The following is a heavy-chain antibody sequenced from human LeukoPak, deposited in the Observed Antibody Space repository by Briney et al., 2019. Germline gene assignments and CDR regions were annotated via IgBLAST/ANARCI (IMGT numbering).Heavy chain of an antibody. CDR1: GFTFSSYW. J-gene: IGHJ4*02. Sequence: GSLRLSCAASGFTFSSYWMSWVRQVPGKGLEWVAKITQDGSDKYYVGSVKGRFTVSRDNAQNSLYLQMNSLRAEDTAIYYCARKWSSSWSSFDYWGQGTLVTVSS. V-gene: IGHV3-7*05. D-gene: IGHD6-13*01. CDR3: ARKWSSSWSSFDY. CDR2: ITQDGSDK.